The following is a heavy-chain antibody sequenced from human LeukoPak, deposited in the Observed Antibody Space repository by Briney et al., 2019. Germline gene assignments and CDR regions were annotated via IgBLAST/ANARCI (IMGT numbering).Heavy chain of an antibody. V-gene: IGHV3-74*01. J-gene: IGHJ4*02. Sequence: GGSLRLSCAASGFSISDYWMHWVRQAPGKGPIWVSRIKSDGSHTAYADSVKGRFTISRDNAKNSLYLQMNSLRAEDTAVYYCAREIRDYYGSGSYFDYWGQGTLVTVSS. CDR3: AREIRDYYGSGSYFDY. CDR1: GFSISDYW. CDR2: IKSDGSHT. D-gene: IGHD3-10*01.